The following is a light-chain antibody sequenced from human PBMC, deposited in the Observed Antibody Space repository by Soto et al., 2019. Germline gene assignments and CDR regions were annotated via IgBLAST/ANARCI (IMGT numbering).Light chain of an antibody. CDR1: QSTSSY. J-gene: IGKJ1*01. CDR2: AAS. Sequence: QHTSSMSASVVGRWIMIGRASQSTSSYLNWYQQKPGKDPKLLIYAASSLQSGVQSRFSGSGSGTDLSLSIIGIQPEEFATYYSQQTYRTGTFGPGTKV. V-gene: IGKV1-39*01. CDR3: QQTYRTGT.